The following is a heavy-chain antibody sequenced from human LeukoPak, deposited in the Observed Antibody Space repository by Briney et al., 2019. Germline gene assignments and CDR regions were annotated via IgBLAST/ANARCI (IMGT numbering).Heavy chain of an antibody. J-gene: IGHJ6*02. CDR3: ARLSDPYAHYGLDV. D-gene: IGHD4-17*01. CDR1: GFTFSSYE. V-gene: IGHV3-48*03. CDR2: IRGSGSTK. Sequence: GGALRLSRAASGFTFSSYEMNGVRQAPGKGREGVSYIRGSGSTKYYADSVKCRFTISRDNPKNSLYLQMSSLRAEDTAVYYCARLSDPYAHYGLDVWGQGTTVTVSS.